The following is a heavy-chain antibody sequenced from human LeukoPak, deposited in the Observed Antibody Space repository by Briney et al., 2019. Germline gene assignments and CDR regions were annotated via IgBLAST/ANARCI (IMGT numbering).Heavy chain of an antibody. D-gene: IGHD2-15*01. CDR2: ITTYNGNT. CDR1: GYTFTSYG. V-gene: IGHV1-18*01. CDR3: ARLSPPIASFCSGGTCYSGGFDP. J-gene: IGHJ5*02. Sequence: ASVKVSCKTSGYTFTSYGITWVRRAPGQGLEWMGWITTYNGNTYYAQKLQGRATMTADTSTSTAYMELRSLRSDDTAVYYCARLSPPIASFCSGGTCYSGGFDPWGQGTLVTVSS.